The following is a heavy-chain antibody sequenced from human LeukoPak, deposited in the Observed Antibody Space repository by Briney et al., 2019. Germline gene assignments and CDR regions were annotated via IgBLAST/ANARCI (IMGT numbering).Heavy chain of an antibody. D-gene: IGHD6-13*01. CDR2: INYSGST. V-gene: IGHV4-34*01. J-gene: IGHJ6*03. Sequence: SETLSLTCAVYGGSFSGYYWSWIRQPPGKGLEWIGEINYSGSTNYNPSLKSRVTISVDTSKNQFSLKLSSVTAADTAVYYCARQQDGHYYYMDVWGKGTTVTISS. CDR1: GGSFSGYY. CDR3: ARQQDGHYYYMDV.